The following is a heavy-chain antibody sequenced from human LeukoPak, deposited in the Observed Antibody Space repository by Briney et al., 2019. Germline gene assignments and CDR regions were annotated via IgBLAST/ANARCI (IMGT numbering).Heavy chain of an antibody. CDR2: ITPNSGGT. CDR1: GYTSTGSY. J-gene: IGHJ4*02. D-gene: IGHD3-22*01. CDR3: ARPYDYYDSSGYYPAFDY. V-gene: IGHV1-2*02. Sequence: GASVKVSCKASGYTSTGSYMHWVGRAPGQGLAWRGWITPNSGGTNYAQKFQGRVTMTRDTSISTAYMELSRLRSDDTAVYYCARPYDYYDSSGYYPAFDYWGQGTLVTVSS.